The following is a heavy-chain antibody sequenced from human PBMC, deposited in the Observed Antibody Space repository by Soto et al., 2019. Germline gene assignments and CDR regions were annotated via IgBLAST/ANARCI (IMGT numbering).Heavy chain of an antibody. CDR2: ISYDGSNK. Sequence: GGSLRLSCAASGFTFSSYGMHWVRQAPGRGLEWVAVISYDGSNKYYADSVKGRFTISRDNSKNTLYLQMNSLRAEDTAVYYCARDRSRFFGVVIMPPRGMDVWGQGTTVTVSS. D-gene: IGHD3-3*01. CDR1: GFTFSSYG. J-gene: IGHJ6*02. V-gene: IGHV3-30*03. CDR3: ARDRSRFFGVVIMPPRGMDV.